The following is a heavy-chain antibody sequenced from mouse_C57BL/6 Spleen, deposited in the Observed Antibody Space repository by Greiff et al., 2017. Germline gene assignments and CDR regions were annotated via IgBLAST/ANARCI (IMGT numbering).Heavy chain of an antibody. CDR3: TRWFYDAMDY. CDR2: IRNKANNHAT. CDR1: GFTFRDAW. Sequence: EVKVEESGGGLVQPGGSMKLSCAASGFTFRDAWMDWVRQSPEKGLEWVAEIRNKANNHATYYAESVKGRFTISSDDSTTSVYLHMNSLRAEDTVIYYRTRWFYDAMDYWGQGTSVTVSS. D-gene: IGHD2-2*01. V-gene: IGHV6-6*01. J-gene: IGHJ4*01.